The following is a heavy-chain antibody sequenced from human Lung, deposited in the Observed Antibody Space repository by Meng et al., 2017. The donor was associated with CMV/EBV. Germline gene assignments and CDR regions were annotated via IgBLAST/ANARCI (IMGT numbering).Heavy chain of an antibody. CDR3: ARMPKWLGAHFDY. CDR2: IYSGGST. Sequence: GGSLRLXCAASGFTVSSNYMSWVRQAPGKGLEWVSVIYSGGSTYNADSVKGRFTISRDNSKNTLYLQMNSLRAEDTAVYYCARMPKWLGAHFDYWGQGTRVTGAS. J-gene: IGHJ4*02. D-gene: IGHD6-19*01. V-gene: IGHV3-66*02. CDR1: GFTVSSNY.